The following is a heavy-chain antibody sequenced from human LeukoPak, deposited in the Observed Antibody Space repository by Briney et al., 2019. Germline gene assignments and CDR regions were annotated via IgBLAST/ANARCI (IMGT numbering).Heavy chain of an antibody. CDR3: AKDRRQWPTDFDY. V-gene: IGHV3-23*01. D-gene: IGHD6-19*01. J-gene: IGHJ4*02. CDR1: GFTFSTYA. CDR2: ISGSAGST. Sequence: SGGSLRLSCAASGFTFSTYAMIWVRQAPDKGLGWVSGISGSAGSTYYADSVKGRFTISRDNSKNTLYLQMNSLRAEDTAVYYCAKDRRQWPTDFDYWGQGALVTVSS.